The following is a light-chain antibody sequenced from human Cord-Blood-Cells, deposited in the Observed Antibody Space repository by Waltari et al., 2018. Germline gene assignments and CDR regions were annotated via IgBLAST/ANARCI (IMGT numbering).Light chain of an antibody. CDR3: LQDYNYPRT. CDR1: QGIRND. V-gene: IGKV1-6*01. CDR2: AAS. J-gene: IGKJ2*01. Sequence: AIQMTQSPSSLSASIGDRVTITCRASQGIRNDLGWYQQKPGKAPKLLIYAASSLQSGVPSRLSGSGSGTDFTLTISSLQPEDFATYYCLQDYNYPRTFGQGTKLEIK.